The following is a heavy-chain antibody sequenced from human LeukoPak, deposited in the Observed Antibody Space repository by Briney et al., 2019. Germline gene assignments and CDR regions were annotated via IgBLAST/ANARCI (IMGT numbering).Heavy chain of an antibody. J-gene: IGHJ1*01. V-gene: IGHV1-18*01. CDR1: GYTFTSYG. Sequence: ASVKVSCKASGYTFTSYGISWVRQAPGQGLEWMGWISAYNGNTNYAQKLQGRVTMTTDTSTSTAYMELRSLRSDDTAVYYCARDYDSSGYYRYFQHWGQGTLVTVSS. CDR2: ISAYNGNT. CDR3: ARDYDSSGYYRYFQH. D-gene: IGHD3-22*01.